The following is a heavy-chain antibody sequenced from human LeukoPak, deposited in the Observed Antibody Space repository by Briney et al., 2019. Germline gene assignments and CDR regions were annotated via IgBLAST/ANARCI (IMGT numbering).Heavy chain of an antibody. CDR3: AKYDAAGDGYNYAYFDY. CDR1: GFTFSSYA. V-gene: IGHV3-30-3*02. CDR2: ISYDGSNK. D-gene: IGHD5-24*01. J-gene: IGHJ4*02. Sequence: GRSLRLSCAASGFTFSSYAMHWVRQAPGKGLEWVAVISYDGSNKYYADSVKGRFTISRDNSKNTLYLQMNSLRAEDTAVYYCAKYDAAGDGYNYAYFDYWGQGTLVTVSS.